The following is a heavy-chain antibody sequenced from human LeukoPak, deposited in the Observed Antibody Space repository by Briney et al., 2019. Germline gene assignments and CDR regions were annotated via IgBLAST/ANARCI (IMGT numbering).Heavy chain of an antibody. D-gene: IGHD4-23*01. CDR3: ARLYGGNRNVLYYFDY. Sequence: SEALSLTCTVCGGSISSYFWSWVRQPPGKGLELIGYSYYGGSTNYNPSLKSRVTISVDPSKNQFSLKLSSVTAADTAVYYCARLYGGNRNVLYYFDYWGQATLVTVSS. CDR2: SYYGGST. CDR1: GGSISSYF. V-gene: IGHV4-59*01. J-gene: IGHJ4*02.